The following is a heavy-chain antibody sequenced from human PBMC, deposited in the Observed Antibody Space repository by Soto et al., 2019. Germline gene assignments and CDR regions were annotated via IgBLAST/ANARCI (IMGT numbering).Heavy chain of an antibody. Sequence: ASVKVSCKASGYTFTSYGISWVRQAPGQGLEWMGWISAYNGNTNYAQKLQGRVTMATDTSTSTAYMELRSLRSDDTAVYYCARYYYDSSGYYYPLDYWGQGTLVTVSS. CDR3: ARYYYDSSGYYYPLDY. J-gene: IGHJ4*02. D-gene: IGHD3-22*01. V-gene: IGHV1-18*01. CDR1: GYTFTSYG. CDR2: ISAYNGNT.